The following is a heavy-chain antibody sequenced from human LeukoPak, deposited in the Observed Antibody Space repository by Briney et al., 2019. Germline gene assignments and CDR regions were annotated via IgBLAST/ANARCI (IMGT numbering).Heavy chain of an antibody. V-gene: IGHV4-61*02. CDR1: GGSISSGSYY. J-gene: IGHJ4*02. CDR3: AREVRGSSGWYGKYYFDY. Sequence: TSETLSLTCTVSGGSISSGSYYWSWIRQPAGKGLEWIGRIYTSGSTNYNPSLKSRVTIPVDTSKNQFSLKLSSVTAADTAVYYCAREVRGSSGWYGKYYFDYWGQGTLVTVSS. D-gene: IGHD6-19*01. CDR2: IYTSGST.